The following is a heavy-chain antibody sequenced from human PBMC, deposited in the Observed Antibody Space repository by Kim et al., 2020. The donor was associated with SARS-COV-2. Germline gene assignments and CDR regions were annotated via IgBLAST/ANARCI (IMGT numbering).Heavy chain of an antibody. Sequence: SETLSLTCTVSGGSISNYYWSWIRQPPGNGLEWIGYISYRGSTNYNASLKNRVTISADTTKNQFSLNLSSVTAADTAIYYCARHNGDSRPHDYCGLGALV. D-gene: IGHD4-17*01. CDR3: ARHNGDSRPHDY. V-gene: IGHV4-59*08. CDR1: GGSISNYY. J-gene: IGHJ4*02. CDR2: ISYRGST.